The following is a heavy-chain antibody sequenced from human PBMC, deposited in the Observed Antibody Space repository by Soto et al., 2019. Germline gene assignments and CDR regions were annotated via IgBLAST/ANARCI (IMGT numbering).Heavy chain of an antibody. V-gene: IGHV4-31*03. CDR1: GGSISSGGYY. D-gene: IGHD7-27*01. J-gene: IGHJ6*02. Sequence: SETLSLTCTVSGGSISSGGYYWSWIRQHPGKGLEWIGYIYYSGSTYYNPSLKSRVTISVDTSKNQFSLKLSSVTAADTAVYYCARQNWDYYYGMDVWGQGTTVTVSS. CDR3: ARQNWDYYYGMDV. CDR2: IYYSGST.